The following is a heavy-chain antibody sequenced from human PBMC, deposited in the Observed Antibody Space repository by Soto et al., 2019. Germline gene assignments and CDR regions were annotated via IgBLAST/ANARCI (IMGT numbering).Heavy chain of an antibody. CDR3: ARALLRFLDWIPENYYYGMDV. V-gene: IGHV1-2*02. CDR2: INPNSGGT. J-gene: IGHJ6*02. CDR1: GHTFSAYY. Sequence: ASVKVSCKPSGHTFSAYYIHWVRQAPGQGLEWMGWINPNSGGTNYAQKFQGRVTMTRDTSSRTVYMELSRLTSDDTAVYYCARALLRFLDWIPENYYYGMDVWGQGTTVTAP. D-gene: IGHD3-3*01.